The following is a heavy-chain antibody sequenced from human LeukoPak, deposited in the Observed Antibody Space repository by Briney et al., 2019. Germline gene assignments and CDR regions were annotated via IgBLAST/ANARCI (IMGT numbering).Heavy chain of an antibody. CDR3: AGVRGAGSYFFRGDTYYFDL. V-gene: IGHV1-18*01. CDR1: GYTFTSYG. CDR2: ISGNNGQT. D-gene: IGHD3-10*01. Sequence: GASVKVSCKASGYTFTSYGISWVRQAPGQGLELMGWISGNNGQTKYEQKFQGRVTMTTDTSTATAYMEIGSLRSDDTAVYYCAGVRGAGSYFFRGDTYYFDLWGHGTLVTVSS. J-gene: IGHJ4*01.